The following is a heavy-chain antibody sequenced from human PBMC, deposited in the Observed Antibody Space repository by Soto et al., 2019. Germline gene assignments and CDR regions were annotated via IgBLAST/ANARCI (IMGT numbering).Heavy chain of an antibody. CDR2: IWYDGTKK. Sequence: QVQLVESGGGVVQPGRSLRLSCVASGFTFSSYGMHWVRQAPGKGLEWVAVIWYDGTKKYYADSVKGRFNSSRDNSKNTLYLEMNSLRAEDTAVYYCARHRIAAAGYFDYWGQGTLITVSS. J-gene: IGHJ4*02. CDR1: GFTFSSYG. V-gene: IGHV3-33*03. D-gene: IGHD6-13*01. CDR3: ARHRIAAAGYFDY.